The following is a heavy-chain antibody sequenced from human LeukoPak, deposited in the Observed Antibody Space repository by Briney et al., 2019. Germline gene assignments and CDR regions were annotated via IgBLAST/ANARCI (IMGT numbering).Heavy chain of an antibody. Sequence: PGGSLRLSCAASGFTFSSYSMNWVRQAPGKGLEWVSSISSSSSYIYYADSVKGRSTISRDNAKNSLYLQMNSLRAEDTAVYYCARAGSVGRYFDWATHWGQGTLVTVSS. CDR1: GFTFSSYS. V-gene: IGHV3-21*01. D-gene: IGHD3-9*01. CDR2: ISSSSSYI. CDR3: ARAGSVGRYFDWATH. J-gene: IGHJ4*02.